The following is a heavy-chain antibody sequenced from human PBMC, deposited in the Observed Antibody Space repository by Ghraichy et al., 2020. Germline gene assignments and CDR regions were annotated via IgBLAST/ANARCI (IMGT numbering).Heavy chain of an antibody. J-gene: IGHJ4*02. CDR3: ARVQALRLGELSPVSY. CDR2: ISAYNGNT. Sequence: ASVKVSCKASGYTFTSYGISWVRQAPGQGLEWMGWISAYNGNTNYAQKLQGRVTMTTDTSTSTAYMELRSLRSDDTAVYYCARVQALRLGELSPVSYWGQGTLVTVSS. D-gene: IGHD3-16*02. V-gene: IGHV1-18*01. CDR1: GYTFTSYG.